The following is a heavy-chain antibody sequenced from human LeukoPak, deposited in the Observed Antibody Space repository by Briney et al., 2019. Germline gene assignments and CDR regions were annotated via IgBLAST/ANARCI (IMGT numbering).Heavy chain of an antibody. CDR2: IYQSGST. V-gene: IGHV4-38-2*02. J-gene: IGHJ4*02. CDR1: GYSISSGYY. D-gene: IGHD6-13*01. Sequence: NTSETLSLTCSVSGYSISSGYYWGWIRQPPGEGLEFIGRIYQSGSTYYDPSLKSRVTISVDTSRNQFSLKLSSVTAADTAVYYCARGRFHLDVAGIASTLNYFDYWGQGTLVTVSS. CDR3: ARGRFHLDVAGIASTLNYFDY.